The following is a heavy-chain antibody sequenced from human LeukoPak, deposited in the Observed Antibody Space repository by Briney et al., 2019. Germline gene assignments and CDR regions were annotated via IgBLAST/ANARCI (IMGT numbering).Heavy chain of an antibody. J-gene: IGHJ5*02. Sequence: PSETLSLTCVVSGYSIGSGYYWGCIRQSPGGELEWIGTINDSGATYYNPALRSRVTISVDTSRNQFSLKLRSVTATDTAVYYCARDAGKSYVGWFDPWGQGTLVVVSS. V-gene: IGHV4-38-2*02. CDR2: INDSGAT. CDR3: ARDAGKSYVGWFDP. D-gene: IGHD1-26*01. CDR1: GYSIGSGYY.